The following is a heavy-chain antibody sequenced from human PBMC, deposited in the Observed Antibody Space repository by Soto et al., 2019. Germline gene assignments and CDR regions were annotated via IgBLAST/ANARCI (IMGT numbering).Heavy chain of an antibody. CDR3: ARGGQDFWSGPFDY. V-gene: IGHV4-61*08. CDR2: IDNSGST. CDR1: GDSMTSGDYS. J-gene: IGHJ4*02. D-gene: IGHD3-3*01. Sequence: SETLSLTCPVSGDSMTSGDYSWSWIRQPPGKGLEWLGYIDNSGSTNYNPSLKSRITISVDTSRNQFSLKLNSVTAADTAVYYCARGGQDFWSGPFDYWGQGALVTVSS.